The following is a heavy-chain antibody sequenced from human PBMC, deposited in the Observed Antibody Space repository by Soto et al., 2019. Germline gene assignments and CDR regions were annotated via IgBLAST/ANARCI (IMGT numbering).Heavy chain of an antibody. CDR2: IYYTGST. Sequence: SQTLSLTCTVSGGSISNYYWSWIRQPPGKGLEWIGYIYYTGSTNYNPSLQSRVTISVDTSKNQFSLKLSSVTAADTAVYYCARHGRHASRSPYYYFYMDVWGKGTTVTVSS. D-gene: IGHD6-6*01. CDR3: ARHGRHASRSPYYYFYMDV. V-gene: IGHV4-59*08. CDR1: GGSISNYY. J-gene: IGHJ6*03.